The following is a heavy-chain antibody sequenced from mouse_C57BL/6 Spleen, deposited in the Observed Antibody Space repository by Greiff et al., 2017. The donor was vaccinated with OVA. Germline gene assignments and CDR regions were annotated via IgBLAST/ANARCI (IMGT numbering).Heavy chain of an antibody. V-gene: IGHV5-6*01. J-gene: IGHJ3*01. Sequence: EVQVVESGGDLVKPGGSLKLSCAASGFTFSSYGMSWVRQTPDKRLEWVATISSGGSYTYYPDSVKGRFTISRDNAKNTLYLQMSSLKSEDTAMYYCARHGGYDVSAWFAYWGQGTLVTVSA. CDR3: ARHGGYDVSAWFAY. CDR2: ISSGGSYT. CDR1: GFTFSSYG. D-gene: IGHD2-2*01.